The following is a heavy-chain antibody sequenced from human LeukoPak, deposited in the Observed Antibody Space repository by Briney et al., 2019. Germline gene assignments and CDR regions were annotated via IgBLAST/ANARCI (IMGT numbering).Heavy chain of an antibody. D-gene: IGHD3-3*01. CDR2: ISHDGDNK. CDR1: GFTFSGHA. J-gene: IGHJ4*02. V-gene: IGHV3-30-3*01. CDR3: ARVGSGPLRNYYDY. Sequence: GGSLRLSCAASGFTFSGHAMHWLRQVPGKGLQWVLGISHDGDNKYYPDSVKGRFIVSRDNSKNTLSLEMNSLRAEDTGLYYCARVGSGPLRNYYDYCGQGTPVTVSS.